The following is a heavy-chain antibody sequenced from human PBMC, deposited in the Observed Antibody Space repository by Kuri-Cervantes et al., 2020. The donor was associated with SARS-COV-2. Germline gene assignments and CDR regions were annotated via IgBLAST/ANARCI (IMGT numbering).Heavy chain of an antibody. Sequence: GESPETPCPASGFTVSSNYMSWVRQAPGKGLEWVSVIYSRGSTYYADPVKGRFTISRDNSKNTLYLQMNSLRAEDTAVYYCARWSIVGATRGLLRYYGMDVWGQGTTVTVSS. CDR3: ARWSIVGATRGLLRYYGMDV. J-gene: IGHJ6*02. CDR1: GFTVSSNY. V-gene: IGHV3-53*01. CDR2: IYSRGST. D-gene: IGHD1-26*01.